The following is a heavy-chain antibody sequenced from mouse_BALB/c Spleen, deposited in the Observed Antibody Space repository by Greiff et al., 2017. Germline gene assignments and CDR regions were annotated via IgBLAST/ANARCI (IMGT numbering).Heavy chain of an antibody. V-gene: IGHV8-8*01. CDR2: IWWNDDK. Sequence: VKLMESGPGILQPSQTLSLTCSFSGFSLSTSGMSVGWIRQPSGKGLEWLAHIWWNDDKYYNPALKSRLTISKDTSNNQVFLKIASVVTADTATYYCARIANWDWYFDVWGQGTLVTVSA. D-gene: IGHD4-1*01. CDR3: ARIANWDWYFDV. J-gene: IGHJ3*01. CDR1: GFSLSTSGMS.